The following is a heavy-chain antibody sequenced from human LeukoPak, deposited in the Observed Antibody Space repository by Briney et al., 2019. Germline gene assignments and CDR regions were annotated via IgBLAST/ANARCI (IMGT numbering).Heavy chain of an antibody. Sequence: SETPSLTCTVSGGSISSNSWSWIRQPPGKGLEWIGYIYYSGSTNYNPSLKSRVTISVDTSKNQFSLKLNSVTAADTAVYSCARGERLGPDIWGQGTMVTVSS. CDR1: GGSISSNS. CDR2: IYYSGST. CDR3: ARGERLGPDI. D-gene: IGHD3-16*01. V-gene: IGHV4-59*01. J-gene: IGHJ3*02.